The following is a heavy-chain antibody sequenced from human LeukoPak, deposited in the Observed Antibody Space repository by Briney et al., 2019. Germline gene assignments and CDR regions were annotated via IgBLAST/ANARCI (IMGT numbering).Heavy chain of an antibody. CDR3: ARVAHDLYPYYFDY. J-gene: IGHJ4*02. CDR2: INHSGST. V-gene: IGHV4-34*01. Sequence: SETLSLTCAVYGGPFSGYYWSWIRQPPGKGLEWIGEINHSGSTNYNPSLKSRVTISVDTSKNQFSLKLSSVTAADTAVYYCARVAHDLYPYYFDYWGQGTLVTVSS. D-gene: IGHD5/OR15-5a*01. CDR1: GGPFSGYY.